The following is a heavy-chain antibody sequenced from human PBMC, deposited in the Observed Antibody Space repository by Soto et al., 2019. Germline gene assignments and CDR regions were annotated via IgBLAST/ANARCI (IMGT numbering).Heavy chain of an antibody. CDR3: AHTMAPRIFDY. CDR1: GFSLSTSGVG. Sequence: QITLKESGPTLVKPTQPLTLTCTFSGFSLSTSGVGVGWVRQPPGKALEWLALIYWDDDKRYSPSLKSRVTITKDTSKNQVVLTMTNMDPVDTATYYCAHTMAPRIFDYWGQGTLVTVSS. V-gene: IGHV2-5*02. J-gene: IGHJ4*02. CDR2: IYWDDDK.